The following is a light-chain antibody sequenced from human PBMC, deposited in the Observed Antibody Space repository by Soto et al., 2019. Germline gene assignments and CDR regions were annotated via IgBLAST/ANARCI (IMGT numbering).Light chain of an antibody. J-gene: IGKJ1*01. CDR3: HQYGSSITWT. Sequence: EVVLTQSPGTVSLSPGETATLSCRASQSVTSNYLAWYQQKPGQAPRLLIYAASSRATGIPDRFSGSGSGTDFTLSISRLEPEDFAVYYCHQYGSSITWTFGQGTKVEIK. V-gene: IGKV3-20*01. CDR1: QSVTSNY. CDR2: AAS.